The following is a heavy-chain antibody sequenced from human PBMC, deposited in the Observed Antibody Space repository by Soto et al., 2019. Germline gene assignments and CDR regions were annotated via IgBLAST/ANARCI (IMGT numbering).Heavy chain of an antibody. CDR2: IYTSGST. Sequence: SETLSLTCTVSGGSISSYYWSWIRQPAGKGLEWIGRIYTSGSTNYNPSLKRRVTMSVDTSKNQFSLKLSSVTAADTAVYYCARDNSYYDSSGWPPYYYGMDVWGQGTTVTVSS. CDR1: GGSISSYY. CDR3: ARDNSYYDSSGWPPYYYGMDV. D-gene: IGHD3-22*01. V-gene: IGHV4-4*07. J-gene: IGHJ6*02.